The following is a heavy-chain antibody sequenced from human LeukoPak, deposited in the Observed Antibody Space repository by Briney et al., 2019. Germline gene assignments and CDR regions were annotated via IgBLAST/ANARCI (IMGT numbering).Heavy chain of an antibody. Sequence: TGGSLRLSCAASGFTFSNYWMSWVRQAPGKGLEWVSAISGSGGSTYYADSVKGRFTISRDNSKNTLYLQMNSLRAEDTAVYYRAKAGNSGWYQGYYFDYWGQGTLVTVSS. CDR1: GFTFSNYW. CDR3: AKAGNSGWYQGYYFDY. D-gene: IGHD6-19*01. CDR2: ISGSGGST. J-gene: IGHJ4*02. V-gene: IGHV3-23*01.